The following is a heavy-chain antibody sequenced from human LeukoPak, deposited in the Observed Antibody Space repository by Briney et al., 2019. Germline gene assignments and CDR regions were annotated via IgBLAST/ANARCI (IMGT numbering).Heavy chain of an antibody. CDR2: INYSGST. CDR1: GGSISSYY. V-gene: IGHV4-59*01. J-gene: IGHJ3*02. Sequence: SETLSLTCTVSGGSISSYYWSWIRQPPGKGLEWIGYINYSGSTNYNPSLKSRVTISVDTSKNQFSLKLSSVTAADTAVYYCARAGWELNDAFDIWGQGTMVTVSS. D-gene: IGHD1-26*01. CDR3: ARAGWELNDAFDI.